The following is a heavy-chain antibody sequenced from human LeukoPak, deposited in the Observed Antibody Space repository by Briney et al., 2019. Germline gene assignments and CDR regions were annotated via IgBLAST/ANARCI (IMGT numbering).Heavy chain of an antibody. Sequence: GGSLRLSCAASGFTFSSYWMSWVRQAPGKGLEWVSAISGGSGGTYYADSVKGRFTISRDNSKNTLYLQMNSLRAEDTAVYYCAKSNGDYSAEYFQHWGQGTLVAVSS. D-gene: IGHD4-17*01. CDR3: AKSNGDYSAEYFQH. CDR2: ISGGSGGT. CDR1: GFTFSSYW. J-gene: IGHJ1*01. V-gene: IGHV3-23*01.